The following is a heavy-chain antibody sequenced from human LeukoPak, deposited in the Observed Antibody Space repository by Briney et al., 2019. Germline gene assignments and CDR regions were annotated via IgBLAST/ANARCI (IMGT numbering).Heavy chain of an antibody. J-gene: IGHJ4*02. CDR3: ARRLAGPDYYFDY. Sequence: GGSLRLSCAASGFTFSDYYMSWIRQAPGKGLEWVSYISSSSSYTNYADSVKGRFTISRDNAKNSLYLQMNSLRAEDTAVYYCARRLAGPDYYFDYWGQGTLVTVSS. CDR2: ISSSSSYT. D-gene: IGHD6-19*01. CDR1: GFTFSDYY. V-gene: IGHV3-11*06.